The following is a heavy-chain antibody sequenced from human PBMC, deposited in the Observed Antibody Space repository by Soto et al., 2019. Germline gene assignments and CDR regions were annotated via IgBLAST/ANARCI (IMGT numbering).Heavy chain of an antibody. CDR1: GYTFTNYD. CDR3: ARGYSCGSGRPTPGGMDV. V-gene: IGHV1-18*01. J-gene: IGHJ6*02. CDR2: ISTYTGNT. D-gene: IGHD3-10*01. Sequence: QVHLVQSGAEVKKPGASVKVSCKASGYTFTNYDINWVRQAPGQGLEWMGWISTYTGNTNYAQKLQGRVTMTTDTSTSTAYMELRSLRSDDTAVYYCARGYSCGSGRPTPGGMDVWGQGTTVTVSS.